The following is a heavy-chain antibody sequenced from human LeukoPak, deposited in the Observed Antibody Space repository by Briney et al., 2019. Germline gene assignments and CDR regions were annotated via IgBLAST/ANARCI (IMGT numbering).Heavy chain of an antibody. Sequence: PGGSLRLSCAASGFTFSSYAMNWVRQAPGKGLEWVSVISGSGGSTNYADSAKGRFTISRDNSKNTLYLQMNSLRVEDTAIYYCAKGSSWSRGWFDPWGQGTLVTVSA. V-gene: IGHV3-23*01. CDR3: AKGSSWSRGWFDP. J-gene: IGHJ5*02. CDR2: ISGSGGST. CDR1: GFTFSSYA. D-gene: IGHD6-13*01.